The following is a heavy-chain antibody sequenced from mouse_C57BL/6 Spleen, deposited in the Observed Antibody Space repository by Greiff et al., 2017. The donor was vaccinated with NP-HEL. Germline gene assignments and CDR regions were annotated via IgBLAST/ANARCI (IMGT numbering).Heavy chain of an antibody. CDR1: GFTFSDYY. D-gene: IGHD2-5*01. Sequence: EVQRVESEGGLVQPGSSMKLSCTASGFTFSDYYMAWVRQVPEKGLEWVANINYDGSSTYYLDSLKSRFIISRDNAKNILYLQMSSLKSEDTATYYCARGFYYSNYEGYFDYWGQGTTLTVSS. CDR2: INYDGSST. J-gene: IGHJ2*01. CDR3: ARGFYYSNYEGYFDY. V-gene: IGHV5-16*01.